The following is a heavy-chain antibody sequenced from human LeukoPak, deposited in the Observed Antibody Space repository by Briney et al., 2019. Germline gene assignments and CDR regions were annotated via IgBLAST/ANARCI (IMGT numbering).Heavy chain of an antibody. CDR2: ISSSGSFI. CDR1: GFTFSSYS. V-gene: IGHV3-21*01. J-gene: IGHJ4*02. CDR3: ARAAVAGPFFDY. Sequence: GGALRLSCAASGFTFSSYSMNWVRQAPGKGLEWVSSISSSGSFIYYADSVKGRLTTSRDNAKNSLYLQMNSLRADDTAVYYCARAAVAGPFFDYWGQGTLVTVSS. D-gene: IGHD6-19*01.